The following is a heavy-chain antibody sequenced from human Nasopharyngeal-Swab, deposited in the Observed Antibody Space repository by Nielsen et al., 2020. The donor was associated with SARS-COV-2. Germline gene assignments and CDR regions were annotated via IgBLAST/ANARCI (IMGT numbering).Heavy chain of an antibody. Sequence: SGLTLVKPTQTLTLTCTFSGFSLSTSGVGVGWILQPPGKALEWLALIYWNDDKRYSPPLKSRLTITKDTSKNQVVLTMTNMDPVDTATYYCAHSEIVVVPAAKPWFDPWGQGTLVTVSS. V-gene: IGHV2-5*01. CDR3: AHSEIVVVPAAKPWFDP. CDR2: IYWNDDK. CDR1: GFSLSTSGVG. D-gene: IGHD2-2*01. J-gene: IGHJ5*02.